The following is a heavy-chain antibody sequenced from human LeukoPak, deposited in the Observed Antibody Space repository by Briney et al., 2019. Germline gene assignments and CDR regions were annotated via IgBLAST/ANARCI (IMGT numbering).Heavy chain of an antibody. CDR3: ARARHLRGSYYYGMDV. Sequence: GGSLSLSCAASGFTFSSYSMNWVRQAPGKGLEWVSYISSSSSTIYYADSVKGRFTISRDNAKNSLYLQMNSLRAEDTAVYYCARARHLRGSYYYGMDVWGQGTTVTVSS. D-gene: IGHD3-10*01. V-gene: IGHV3-48*01. CDR2: ISSSSSTI. CDR1: GFTFSSYS. J-gene: IGHJ6*02.